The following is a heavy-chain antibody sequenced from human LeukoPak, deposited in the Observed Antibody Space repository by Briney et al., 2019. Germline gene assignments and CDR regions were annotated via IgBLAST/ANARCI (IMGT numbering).Heavy chain of an antibody. CDR1: GYSFTNYW. V-gene: IGHV5-51*01. D-gene: IGHD3-10*01. CDR3: ASGPMVRGVYFDY. J-gene: IGHJ4*02. Sequence: GESLKISCKNSGYSFTNYWIGWVRQIPGKGLEWMGIIYPGDSDTRYSPSFQGQVTISADKSISTAYLQWSSLKASDTAMYYCASGPMVRGVYFDYWGQGTLVTVSS. CDR2: IYPGDSDT.